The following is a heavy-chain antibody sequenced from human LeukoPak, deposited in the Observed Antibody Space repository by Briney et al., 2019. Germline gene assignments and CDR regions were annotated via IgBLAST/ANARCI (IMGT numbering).Heavy chain of an antibody. CDR1: GFTVSSNY. J-gene: IGHJ4*02. CDR3: VKPYYFSSGSLH. V-gene: IGHV3-7*01. Sequence: GGSLRLSCAASGFTVSSNYMSWVRQAPGKGLEWVATIEQDGSETYYMDSVKGRFIISRDNAKNSVHLQMNSLRAEDTAVYYCVKPYYFSSGSLHWGQGTLVTVSS. D-gene: IGHD3-10*01. CDR2: IEQDGSET.